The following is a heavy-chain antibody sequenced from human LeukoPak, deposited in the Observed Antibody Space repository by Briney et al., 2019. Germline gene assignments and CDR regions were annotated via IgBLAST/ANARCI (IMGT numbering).Heavy chain of an antibody. CDR3: ARFANYYYYMDV. J-gene: IGHJ6*03. CDR1: GFTFNTYA. V-gene: IGHV3-7*01. CDR2: IKQDGSEK. Sequence: GGSLRLSCAAPGFTFNTYAMSWVRQAPGKGLEWVANIKQDGSEKYYVDSVKGRFTISRDNAKNSLYLQMNSLRAEDTAVYYCARFANYYYYMDVWGKGTTVTVSS.